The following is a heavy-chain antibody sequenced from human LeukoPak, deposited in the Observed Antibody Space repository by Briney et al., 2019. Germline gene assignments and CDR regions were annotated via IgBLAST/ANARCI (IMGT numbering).Heavy chain of an antibody. CDR3: ARAPYGSSGGY. D-gene: IGHD6-6*01. Sequence: GGSLRLSCAASGFTFSSYSMNWVRQAPGKGLEWVSYISSSSSTIYYADSVKGRFTISRDNAKNSLYLQMNSLRAEDTAVYYCARAPYGSSGGYWGQGTLVTVSS. CDR1: GFTFSSYS. J-gene: IGHJ4*02. CDR2: ISSSSSTI. V-gene: IGHV3-48*01.